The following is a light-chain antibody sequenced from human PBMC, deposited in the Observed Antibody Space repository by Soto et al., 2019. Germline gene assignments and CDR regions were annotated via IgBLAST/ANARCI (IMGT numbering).Light chain of an antibody. J-gene: IGKJ1*01. CDR2: GAS. CDR3: QQYGGLPT. CDR1: QSVTSSY. V-gene: IGKV3-20*01. Sequence: ELVLTQSPVTLSLSPGERVTLSCRASQSVTSSYIAWYQQKSGQAPRLLLYGASSRATGIPDRFRGSGSGTDFTLTISRLEPEDFAVYYCQQYGGLPTFGQGTKVDIK.